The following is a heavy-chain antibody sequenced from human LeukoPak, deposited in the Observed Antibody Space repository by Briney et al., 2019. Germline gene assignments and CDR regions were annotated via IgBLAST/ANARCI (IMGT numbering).Heavy chain of an antibody. Sequence: PSETLSLTCTVSGGSISSSSYYWGWIRQPPGKGLEWIGSIYYSGSTYYNPSLKSRVTISVDTSKNQFSLELSSVTAADTAVYYCAGSRNSYSSSWPYYYYYYYMDVWGKGTTVTVSS. CDR1: GGSISSSSYY. CDR2: IYYSGST. CDR3: AGSRNSYSSSWPYYYYYYYMDV. V-gene: IGHV4-39*01. J-gene: IGHJ6*03. D-gene: IGHD6-13*01.